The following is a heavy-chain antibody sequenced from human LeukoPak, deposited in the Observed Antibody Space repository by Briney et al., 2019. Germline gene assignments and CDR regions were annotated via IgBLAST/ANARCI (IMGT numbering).Heavy chain of an antibody. Sequence: SETLSPTCAVYGGSFSGYYWSWIRQPPGKGLEWIGEINHSGSTNYNPSLKSRVTISVDTSKNQFSLKLSSVTAADTAVYYCARGKDYDSSGYPVRGSFDYWGQGTLVTVSS. CDR3: ARGKDYDSSGYPVRGSFDY. CDR1: GGSFSGYY. J-gene: IGHJ4*02. V-gene: IGHV4-34*01. D-gene: IGHD3-22*01. CDR2: INHSGST.